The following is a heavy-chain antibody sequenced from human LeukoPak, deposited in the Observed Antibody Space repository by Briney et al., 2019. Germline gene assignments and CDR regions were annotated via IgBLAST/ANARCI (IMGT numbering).Heavy chain of an antibody. J-gene: IGHJ4*02. CDR3: ARDGPYPYSSSWFFDY. CDR1: GFTFSSYA. D-gene: IGHD6-13*01. CDR2: ISYDGSNK. V-gene: IGHV3-30-3*01. Sequence: RPGGFLRLSCAASGFTFSSYAMHWVRQAPGKGLEWVAVISYDGSNKYYADSVKGRFTISRDNSKNTLYLQMNSLRAEDTAVYYCARDGPYPYSSSWFFDYWGQGTLVTVSS.